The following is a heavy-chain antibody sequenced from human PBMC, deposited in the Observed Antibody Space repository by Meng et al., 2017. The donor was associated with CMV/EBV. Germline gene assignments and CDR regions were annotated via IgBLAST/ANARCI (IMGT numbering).Heavy chain of an antibody. D-gene: IGHD2-2*01. J-gene: IGHJ6*02. V-gene: IGHV3-30*02. CDR2: IRYDGSNK. CDR3: AKDLGDIVVVPAAQPLGGMDV. Sequence: GESLKISCAASGFTFSSYGMHWVRQAPGKGLEWVAFIRYDGSNKYYADSVKGRFTISRDNSKNTLYLQMNSLRAEDTAVYYCAKDLGDIVVVPAAQPLGGMDVWGQGTTVTVSS. CDR1: GFTFSSYG.